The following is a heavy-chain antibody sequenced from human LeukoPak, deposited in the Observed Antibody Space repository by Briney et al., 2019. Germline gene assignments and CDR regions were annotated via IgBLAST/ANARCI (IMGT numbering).Heavy chain of an antibody. J-gene: IGHJ4*02. CDR3: ARCRYSYGGEFDY. CDR1: GGSISSGGYY. Sequence: SETLSLTCTVSGGSISSGGYYWSWIRQHPGKGLEWIGYIYYSGSTYYNPSLKSRVTISVDTSKNQFSLKLSSVTAADTAVYYCARCRYSYGGEFDYWRQGILVTVSS. CDR2: IYYSGST. V-gene: IGHV4-31*03. D-gene: IGHD5-18*01.